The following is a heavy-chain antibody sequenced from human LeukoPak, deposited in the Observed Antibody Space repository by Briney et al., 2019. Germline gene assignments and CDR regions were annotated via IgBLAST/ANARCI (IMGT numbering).Heavy chain of an antibody. CDR3: ASMIVVADAFDI. V-gene: IGHV1-2*06. D-gene: IGHD3-22*01. J-gene: IGHJ3*02. CDR2: INPNSGGT. CDR1: GYTFTGYY. Sequence: ASVKVSCKASGYTFTGYYMHWVRQAPGQGLEWMGRINPNSGGTNYAQKFQGRVTMTRDTSISTAYMELSRLRSDDTAVYYCASMIVVADAFDIWGQGTMVTVPS.